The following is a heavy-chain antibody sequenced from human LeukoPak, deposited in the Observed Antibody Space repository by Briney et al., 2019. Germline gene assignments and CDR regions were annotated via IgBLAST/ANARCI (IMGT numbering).Heavy chain of an antibody. CDR2: IQQDGSEK. CDR3: VRGLGYSYGNGDY. V-gene: IGHV3-7*01. J-gene: IGHJ4*02. CDR1: GFTFSSYW. Sequence: GGSLRLSCAASGFTFSSYWMSWVRQARGKGLEWVANIQQDGSEKYYVDPVRGRFTISRDNAKNSLYLQMNSLRVEDTAVYYCVRGLGYSYGNGDYWGQGTLVTVSS. D-gene: IGHD5-18*01.